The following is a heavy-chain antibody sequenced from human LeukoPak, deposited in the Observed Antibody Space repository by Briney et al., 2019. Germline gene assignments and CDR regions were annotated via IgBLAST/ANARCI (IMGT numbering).Heavy chain of an antibody. J-gene: IGHJ4*02. Sequence: ASVKVSCKASGYTFTSYAMHWVRQAPGQRLEWMGWINAGNGNTKYSQKFQGRVTITRDTSASTAYMELSSLRSEDTAVYYCANGPVYDILTGYSTDFDYWGQGTLVTVSS. CDR3: ANGPVYDILTGYSTDFDY. CDR2: INAGNGNT. V-gene: IGHV1-3*01. CDR1: GYTFTSYA. D-gene: IGHD3-9*01.